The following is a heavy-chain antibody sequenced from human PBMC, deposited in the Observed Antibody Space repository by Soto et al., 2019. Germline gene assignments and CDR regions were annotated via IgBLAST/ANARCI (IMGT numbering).Heavy chain of an antibody. J-gene: IGHJ3*02. D-gene: IGHD6-19*01. Sequence: QVQLVQSGAEVKKPGASVKVSCKASGYTFTSYGIRWVRQAPGQGLEWMGWISAYNGNTNYAQKVQGRVTMTTDTSTSTAYMERRSLRSDDTAVYYCARSSSGPPPDAFDIWGQGTMVTVSS. V-gene: IGHV1-18*01. CDR3: ARSSSGPPPDAFDI. CDR2: ISAYNGNT. CDR1: GYTFTSYG.